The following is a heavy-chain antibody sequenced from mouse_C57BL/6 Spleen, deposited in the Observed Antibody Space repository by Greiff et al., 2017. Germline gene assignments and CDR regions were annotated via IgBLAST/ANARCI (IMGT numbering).Heavy chain of an antibody. CDR2: ISDGGSYT. J-gene: IGHJ4*01. CDR3: AKRGRAMDY. V-gene: IGHV5-4*03. D-gene: IGHD3-3*01. Sequence: DVQLVESGGGLVKPGGSLKLSCAASGFTFSSYAMSWVRQTPEKRLEWVATISDGGSYTYYPDNVKGRFTISRDNATNNLYLQMSHLKSEDTAMYYCAKRGRAMDYWGQGTSVTVSS. CDR1: GFTFSSYA.